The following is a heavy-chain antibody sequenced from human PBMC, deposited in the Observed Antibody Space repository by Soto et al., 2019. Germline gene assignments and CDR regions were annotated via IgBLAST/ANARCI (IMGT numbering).Heavy chain of an antibody. CDR2: IYYAGST. CDR3: ARLERMITFGGVIVLEDY. Sequence: SETLSLTCTVSGGSMISYYWSWIRQPPGRGLEWIGFIYYAGSTNYNPSLRSRVTISVDTSKKQFSLKLSSVTAADTAVYYCARLERMITFGGVIVLEDYWGQGTLVTVSS. D-gene: IGHD3-16*02. J-gene: IGHJ4*02. CDR1: GGSMISYY. V-gene: IGHV4-59*01.